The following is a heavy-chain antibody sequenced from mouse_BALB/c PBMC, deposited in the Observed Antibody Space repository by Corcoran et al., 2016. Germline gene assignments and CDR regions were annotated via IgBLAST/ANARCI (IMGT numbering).Heavy chain of an antibody. Sequence: EVQLQQSGPELVKPGASVKMSCKASGYTFTSYVMHWVKQKPGQGLEWIGYINPYNDGTKYNEKVKGKATLTSDKSSSTAYMELSSLTSEDSAVYYCARCYYGSSYWYFDVWGAGTTVTVSS. J-gene: IGHJ1*01. CDR2: INPYNDGT. CDR3: ARCYYGSSYWYFDV. CDR1: GYTFTSYV. D-gene: IGHD1-1*01. V-gene: IGHV1S136*01.